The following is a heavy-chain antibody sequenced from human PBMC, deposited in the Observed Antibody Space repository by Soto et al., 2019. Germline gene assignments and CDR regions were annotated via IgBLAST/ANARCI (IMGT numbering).Heavy chain of an antibody. CDR3: TKDRHPDGIWTFDF. D-gene: IGHD3-9*01. CDR1: GFTVSSKY. J-gene: IGHJ4*02. Sequence: PGGSLRLSCAASGFTVSSKYMSWVRQAPGKGLEWVSALGGGGDTHYAESVKGRFTISRGYSKNILLLQMNSLRDEDSAIYYCTKDRHPDGIWTFDFWGQGTLVTVSS. CDR2: LGGGGDT. V-gene: IGHV3-53*01.